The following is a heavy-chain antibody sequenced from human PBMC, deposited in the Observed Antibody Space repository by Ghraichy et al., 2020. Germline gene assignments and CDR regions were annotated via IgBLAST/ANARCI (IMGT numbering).Heavy chain of an antibody. Sequence: GESLNISCKASGYSFTTYWIGWVRQMPGNGLEWVGIIYPGDSDTRYSPSFQGQVTISADKSITTAYLQWSSLKASDTAIYYCAKEDAVSAVPDYWGQGTLVTVSS. CDR1: GYSFTTYW. J-gene: IGHJ4*02. CDR3: AKEDAVSAVPDY. D-gene: IGHD2-15*01. CDR2: IYPGDSDT. V-gene: IGHV5-51*01.